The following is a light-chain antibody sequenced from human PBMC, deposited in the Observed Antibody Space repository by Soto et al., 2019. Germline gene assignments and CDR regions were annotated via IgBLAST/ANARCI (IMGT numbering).Light chain of an antibody. Sequence: DIVMTQSPDSLAVSLGERATINYKSSQSVLYSSNNKNYLAWYQQKPGQPPKLVIYWASTRESGVPDRFTGRGSGTDFTLTISSLQAEDVAVYYCQQYYSRPITFGQGTRLEIK. V-gene: IGKV4-1*01. J-gene: IGKJ5*01. CDR1: QSVLYSSNNKNY. CDR2: WAS. CDR3: QQYYSRPIT.